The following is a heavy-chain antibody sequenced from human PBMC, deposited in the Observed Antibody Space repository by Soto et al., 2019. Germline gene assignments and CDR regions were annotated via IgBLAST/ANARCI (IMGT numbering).Heavy chain of an antibody. Sequence: QVQLVQSGAEVKKPGASVKVSCKASGYTFTNSDINWVRQAPGQGLEWMGWMNPDSGHAAYAQKFQRRVTFTTSTSTSTVYMEMRSLGSEDTAVYYCARRPHCSGGICYYGLDNWGQGTLVTVSS. CDR2: MNPDSGHA. V-gene: IGHV1-8*01. CDR3: ARRPHCSGGICYYGLDN. J-gene: IGHJ4*02. D-gene: IGHD2-15*01. CDR1: GYTFTNSD.